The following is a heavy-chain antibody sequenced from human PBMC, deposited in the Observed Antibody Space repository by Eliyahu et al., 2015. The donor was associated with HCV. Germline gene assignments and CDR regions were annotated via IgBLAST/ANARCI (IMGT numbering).Heavy chain of an antibody. CDR3: ARATTKYYGTDWYFDL. CDR2: IYYSGST. V-gene: IGHV4-59*01. CDR1: GGSISTYY. D-gene: IGHD1-26*01. Sequence: QVQLQESGPGLVKPSETLSLTCNVSGGSISTYYWSWIRQPPGKRLQWIGYIYYSGSTFYNPSLKSRVTISVDTPENQFSLQLTSVTAADTAVYYCARATTKYYGTDWYFDLWGRGTLVTVSS. J-gene: IGHJ2*01.